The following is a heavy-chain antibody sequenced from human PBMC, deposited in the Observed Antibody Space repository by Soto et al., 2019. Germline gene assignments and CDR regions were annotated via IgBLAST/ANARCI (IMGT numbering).Heavy chain of an antibody. Sequence: GGSLRLSXAASGFTFSGSSMYWVRQASGKGLEWLGRIRSEPNSYATVYAASVKGRFTIWRDDSKNTAYLQMNSLKTEDTAVYYCARHGDYYETYGMDVWGQGTTVTVSS. J-gene: IGHJ6*02. CDR3: ARHGDYYETYGMDV. CDR2: IRSEPNSYAT. V-gene: IGHV3-73*01. CDR1: GFTFSGSS. D-gene: IGHD3-22*01.